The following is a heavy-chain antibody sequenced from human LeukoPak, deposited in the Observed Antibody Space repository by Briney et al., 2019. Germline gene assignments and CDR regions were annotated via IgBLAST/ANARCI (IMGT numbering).Heavy chain of an antibody. CDR1: GFKFADAP. D-gene: IGHD5-24*01. V-gene: IGHV3-43*01. CDR3: AKDVSFRRGHNFDASDI. CDR2: ITWDSTNT. Sequence: GGSLRLSCTASGFKFADAPMHWVRQSPGKGLEWIALITWDSTNTYYADSVKGRFTISRDDSRNTLYLQMNSLRSDDTALYYCAKDVSFRRGHNFDASDIWGLGTLVTVSS. J-gene: IGHJ3*02.